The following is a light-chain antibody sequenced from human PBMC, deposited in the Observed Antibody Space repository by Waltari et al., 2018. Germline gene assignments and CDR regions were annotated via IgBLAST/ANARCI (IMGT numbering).Light chain of an antibody. CDR3: QQYNNWPWT. J-gene: IGKJ1*01. CDR2: NTS. Sequence: EIVMTQSPATLSVSPGESATLSCRASQSVSNKLAWYKEKPGQAPRLIIYNTSGRVTGIPARFSGSRSGTECTLTSSSLQSEDFAVYHCQQYNNWPWTFGQGTKVEIK. CDR1: QSVSNK. V-gene: IGKV3-15*01.